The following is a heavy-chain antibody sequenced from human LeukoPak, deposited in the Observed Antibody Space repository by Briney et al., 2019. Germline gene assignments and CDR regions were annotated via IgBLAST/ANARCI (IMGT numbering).Heavy chain of an antibody. V-gene: IGHV3-53*01. Sequence: PGGSLRLSCAASGFTVSSNYMSWVRQAPGKGLEWVSVIYSGGSTYYADSVKGRFTISRDNSKNTLYLQMNSLRAEDTAVYYCARAGEIYYYYGMDVWGQGTTVTVSS. CDR2: IYSGGST. J-gene: IGHJ6*02. CDR3: ARAGEIYYYYGMDV. D-gene: IGHD7-27*01. CDR1: GFTVSSNY.